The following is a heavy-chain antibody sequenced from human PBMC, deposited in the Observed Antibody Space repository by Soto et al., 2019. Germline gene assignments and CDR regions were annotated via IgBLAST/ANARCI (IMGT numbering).Heavy chain of an antibody. Sequence: LVTRACTSSGSTMRVEFSHWGRQAPGKGLEWMGGFDPEDGETIYAQKFQGRVTMTEDTSTDTAYMELSSLRSEDTAVYYCAPGPGGTAGDYWGQGTLVTVSS. D-gene: IGHD2-15*01. J-gene: IGHJ4*02. V-gene: IGHV1-24*01. CDR3: APGPGGTAGDY. CDR2: FDPEDGET. CDR1: GSTMRVEF.